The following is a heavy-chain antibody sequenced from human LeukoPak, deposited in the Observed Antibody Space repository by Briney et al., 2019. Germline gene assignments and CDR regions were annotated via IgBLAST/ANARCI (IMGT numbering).Heavy chain of an antibody. V-gene: IGHV4-30-2*01. CDR1: GGSISSGGYY. Sequence: SETLSLTCTVSGGSISSGGYYWSWIRQPPGKGLEWIGYIYHSGSTYYNPSLKSRVAISVDRSKNQFSLKLSSVTAADTAVYYCAGDVRGYNWFDPWGQGTLVTVSS. CDR2: IYHSGST. D-gene: IGHD3-10*02. CDR3: AGDVRGYNWFDP. J-gene: IGHJ5*02.